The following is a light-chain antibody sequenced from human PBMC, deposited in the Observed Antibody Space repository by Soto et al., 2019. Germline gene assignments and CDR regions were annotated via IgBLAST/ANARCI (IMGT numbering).Light chain of an antibody. Sequence: LLDQPPSVTAAPGRKFTISCSGSISNIGGNSVSWYQQLPGTAPKLLIYDDNKRPSGIPDRFSGSKSGTSATLGITGFQTGDEADYYCGSWDSSMSAYVFGTGTKVTVL. CDR3: GSWDSSMSAYV. V-gene: IGLV1-51*01. CDR1: ISNIGGNS. CDR2: DDN. J-gene: IGLJ1*01.